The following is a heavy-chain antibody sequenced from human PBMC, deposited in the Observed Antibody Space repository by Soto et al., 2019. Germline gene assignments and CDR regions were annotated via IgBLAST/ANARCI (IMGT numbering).Heavy chain of an antibody. J-gene: IGHJ4*02. V-gene: IGHV3-30*18. Sequence: GGSLRLSCAASGFSFSNYGMHWVRQAPGKGLEWVAVISYDGSSKYHADSVKGRFTISRDNSKNTLHLQMNSPRAEDTAVYYCSKDRRGGRAVLDSWGQGTPVTVSS. CDR1: GFSFSNYG. D-gene: IGHD2-8*01. CDR2: ISYDGSSK. CDR3: SKDRRGGRAVLDS.